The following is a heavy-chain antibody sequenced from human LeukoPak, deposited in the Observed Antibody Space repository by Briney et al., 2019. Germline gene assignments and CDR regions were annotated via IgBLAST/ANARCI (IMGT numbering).Heavy chain of an antibody. Sequence: ASVKVSCKASGYTFTSYDIKWVRQATGQGLEWMGWMNPNSGNTGYAQKFQGRVTMTRNTSISTAYMELSSLRSEDTAVYYCATRRYSSGYYYQRAFDIWGQGTMVTVSS. CDR1: GYTFTSYD. CDR2: MNPNSGNT. J-gene: IGHJ3*02. D-gene: IGHD3-22*01. CDR3: ATRRYSSGYYYQRAFDI. V-gene: IGHV1-8*01.